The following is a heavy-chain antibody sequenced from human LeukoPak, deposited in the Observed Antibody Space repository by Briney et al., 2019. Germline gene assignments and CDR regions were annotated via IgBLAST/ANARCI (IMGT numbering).Heavy chain of an antibody. CDR3: AKAHCSPPSCSRIDY. J-gene: IGHJ4*02. CDR1: AFTFCDYT. D-gene: IGHD2-2*01. Sequence: GGALRLSCTASAFTFCDYTMSWVRQAAGKGLEWVSAISGSGGSTFYADSVKGRFNISRDNSKNTVYLQMSGLRAEDTAFYCAKAHCSPPSCSRIDYWGQGTLVTVSS. V-gene: IGHV3-23*01. CDR2: ISGSGGST.